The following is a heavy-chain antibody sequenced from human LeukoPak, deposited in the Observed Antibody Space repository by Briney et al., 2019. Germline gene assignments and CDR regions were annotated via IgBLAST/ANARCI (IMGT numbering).Heavy chain of an antibody. Sequence: SETLSLTCSVSDGSINSYYWNWIRRPPGKGLEWIGYIYYNGNANYSPSLKSRVTMSVDTSKNLFSLKVSSVTAADTAVYYCARGRSNYYGMDVWGQGTTVTVSS. CDR1: DGSINSYY. CDR3: ARGRSNYYGMDV. V-gene: IGHV4-59*01. D-gene: IGHD1-26*01. J-gene: IGHJ6*02. CDR2: IYYNGNA.